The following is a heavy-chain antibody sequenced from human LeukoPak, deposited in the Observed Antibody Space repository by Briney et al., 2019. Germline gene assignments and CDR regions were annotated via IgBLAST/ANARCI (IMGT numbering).Heavy chain of an antibody. V-gene: IGHV4-59*01. D-gene: IGHD2-15*01. Sequence: PSETLSLTCSVSGGSLSSYYWGWIRQTPGKGLEWIGYIYYSGSTNYNSSLKSRVSISVDTSKNQFSLTLRSVTAADTAVYYCARVLRYCSGGNCYSGGLGYMDVWGKGTTVTISS. CDR3: ARVLRYCSGGNCYSGGLGYMDV. CDR2: IYYSGST. J-gene: IGHJ6*03. CDR1: GGSLSSYY.